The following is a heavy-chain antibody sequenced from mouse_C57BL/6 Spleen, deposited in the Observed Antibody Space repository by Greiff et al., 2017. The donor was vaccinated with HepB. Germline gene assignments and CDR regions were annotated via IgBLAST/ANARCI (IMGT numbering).Heavy chain of an antibody. CDR2: ICGGGGNT. CDR3: AGEKDYYGSGGGKDWYFDV. D-gene: IGHD1-1*01. Sequence: EVMLVESGGGLVKPGGSLKLSCAASGFTFSSHTMSWVRPTPGKRPEWVANICGGGGNTYYPDSVKGRFTISRDNAQNTLYLQMSRLRSEDTALYYCAGEKDYYGSGGGKDWYFDVWGTGTTVTVSS. V-gene: IGHV5-9*01. CDR1: GFTFSSHT. J-gene: IGHJ1*03.